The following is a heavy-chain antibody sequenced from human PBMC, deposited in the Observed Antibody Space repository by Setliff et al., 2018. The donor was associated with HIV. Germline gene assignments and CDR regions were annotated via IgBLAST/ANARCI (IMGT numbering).Heavy chain of an antibody. CDR1: GYSISSGYY. V-gene: IGHV4-38-2*02. CDR3: ARVGLPYNSGRLDQ. CDR2: IFHSGSP. J-gene: IGHJ4*02. D-gene: IGHD5-18*01. Sequence: SETLSLTCPVSGYSISSGYYWGWIRQPPGKGLEWIGEIFHSGSPNYNPSLKSRLTISVDKSKNQFSLKLTSVTAADTAVYYCARVGLPYNSGRLDQWGQGSLVTVSS.